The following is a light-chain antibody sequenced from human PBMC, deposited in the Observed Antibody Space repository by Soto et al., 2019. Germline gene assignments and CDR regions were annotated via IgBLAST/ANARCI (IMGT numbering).Light chain of an antibody. Sequence: QSVLTQPASVSGSPGQSITMSCTGSTSDFGDDKYVSWYQQQPGKGPNLLIYGVTNRPSGVSNRFSGSKSGNTASLTISGRQVEDEADYFCGSLTTTRIWVFGGGTKLTV. CDR3: GSLTTTRIWV. V-gene: IGLV2-14*01. CDR2: GVT. CDR1: TSDFGDDKY. J-gene: IGLJ3*02.